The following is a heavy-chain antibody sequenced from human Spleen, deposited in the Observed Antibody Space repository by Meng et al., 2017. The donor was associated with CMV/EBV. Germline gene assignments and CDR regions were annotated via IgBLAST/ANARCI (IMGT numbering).Heavy chain of an antibody. CDR2: IKQDGSET. J-gene: IGHJ4*02. Sequence: GESLKISCVASEFTFSFYWMSWVRQAPGKGLEWVANIKQDGSETYYLDSVKGRFTISRDNSKNRLYLQMNSLRAEDTAMYYCAGYPQTYPYSNSSWGQGTLVTVSS. V-gene: IGHV3-7*03. CDR3: AGYPQTYPYSNSS. CDR1: EFTFSFYW. D-gene: IGHD6-13*01.